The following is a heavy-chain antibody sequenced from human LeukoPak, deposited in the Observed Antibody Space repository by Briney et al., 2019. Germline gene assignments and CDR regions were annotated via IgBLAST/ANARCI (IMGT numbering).Heavy chain of an antibody. V-gene: IGHV1-18*01. D-gene: IGHD3-3*01. J-gene: IGHJ3*02. CDR3: ARERFWSGYYTDAFDI. Sequence: ASVKVSCKASGYTFTRHGISWVRQAPGQGLEWMGWISAYNGDTKYAQNFQGRVTITTDTSTTTAYMELRSLRFDDTAVYYCARERFWSGYYTDAFDIWGQGTMVTVSS. CDR1: GYTFTRHG. CDR2: ISAYNGDT.